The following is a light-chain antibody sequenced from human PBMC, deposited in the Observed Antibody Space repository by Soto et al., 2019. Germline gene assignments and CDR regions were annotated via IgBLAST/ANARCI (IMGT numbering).Light chain of an antibody. Sequence: EIVLTQSPGTLSLSPGEKATISCRASHSVSSNYLAWYQKKPGQAPRLLIYGASNRASGIPNRFGGSGSGAEFTLTVSRLEPEDFAMYYCQQYGRAPWTFGQGTKVEI. CDR1: HSVSSNY. V-gene: IGKV3-20*01. J-gene: IGKJ1*01. CDR3: QQYGRAPWT. CDR2: GAS.